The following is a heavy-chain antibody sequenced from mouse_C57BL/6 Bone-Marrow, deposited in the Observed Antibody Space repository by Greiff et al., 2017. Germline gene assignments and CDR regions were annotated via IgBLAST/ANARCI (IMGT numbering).Heavy chain of an antibody. CDR1: EYEFPSHD. D-gene: IGHD1-1*01. V-gene: IGHV5-2*01. CDR3: ARHGDYGSSYGYFDV. Sequence: EVQGVESGGGLVQPGESLKLSCESNEYEFPSHDMSWVRKTPEKRLALVAAINSDGGSTYYPDTMERRFIISRDNTKKTLYLQMSSLRSEDTALYYCARHGDYGSSYGYFDVWGTGTTVTVSS. J-gene: IGHJ1*03. CDR2: INSDGGST.